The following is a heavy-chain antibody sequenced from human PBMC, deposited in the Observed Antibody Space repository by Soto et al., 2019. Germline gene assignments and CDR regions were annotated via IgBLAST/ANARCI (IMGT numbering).Heavy chain of an antibody. Sequence: SETLSLTCTVSGGSVSSGSYYWSWIRQPPGKGLEWIGYIYYSGSTNYNPSLKSRVTISVDTSKNQFSLKLSSVTAADTAVYYCARDAAGGGYYDSSGTYYFDYWGQGTLVSVSS. CDR1: GGSVSSGSYY. D-gene: IGHD3-22*01. CDR2: IYYSGST. V-gene: IGHV4-61*01. CDR3: ARDAAGGGYYDSSGTYYFDY. J-gene: IGHJ4*02.